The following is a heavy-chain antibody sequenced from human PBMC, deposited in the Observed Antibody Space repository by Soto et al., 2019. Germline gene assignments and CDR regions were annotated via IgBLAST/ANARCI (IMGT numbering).Heavy chain of an antibody. Sequence: GASVKVSCKASGYTFTSYDINWVRQATGQGLEWMGWMNPNSGNTGYAQKFQGRVTMTRNTSISTAYMELSSLRSEDTAVYYCARVTSADYDYIWGSYHIDAFDIWGQGTMVTVSS. CDR1: GYTFTSYD. J-gene: IGHJ3*02. CDR3: ARVTSADYDYIWGSYHIDAFDI. CDR2: MNPNSGNT. V-gene: IGHV1-8*01. D-gene: IGHD3-16*02.